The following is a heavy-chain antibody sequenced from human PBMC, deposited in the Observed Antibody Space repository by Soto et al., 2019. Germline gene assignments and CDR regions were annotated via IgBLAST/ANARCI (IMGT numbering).Heavy chain of an antibody. V-gene: IGHV3-33*01. J-gene: IGHJ4*02. D-gene: IGHD3-22*01. CDR2: IWFDGSNK. CDR1: GFTLSRYG. CDR3: ARAYDPSGYPYFDY. Sequence: GGSLRLSCAASGFTLSRYGMHWVRQAPGKGLEWVAVIWFDGSNKNYADSVKGRFTVSKDNSKNTLYLQMDGLGAEDTAVYYCARAYDPSGYPYFDYWGQGALVTVSS.